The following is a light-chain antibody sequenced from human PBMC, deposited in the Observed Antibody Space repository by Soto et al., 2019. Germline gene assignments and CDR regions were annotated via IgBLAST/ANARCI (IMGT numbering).Light chain of an antibody. J-gene: IGKJ1*01. CDR3: QQSYRAPGT. V-gene: IGKV1-39*01. Sequence: DIQMTQSPSSLSASVGDRVTITCRASQSISSHLNWYQQKPGKAPKLVIYDASSLQSGVPSRFRGSGSGTDFTLTINSLQPEDSAAYFCQQSYRAPGTFGQGTKVEIK. CDR2: DAS. CDR1: QSISSH.